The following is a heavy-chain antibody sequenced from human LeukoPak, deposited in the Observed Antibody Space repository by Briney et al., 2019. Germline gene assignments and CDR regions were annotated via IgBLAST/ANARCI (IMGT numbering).Heavy chain of an antibody. CDR2: IYYSGST. Sequence: PSETLSLTCTVSGGSISSNSYYWGWIRQPPGKGLEWIGNIYYSGSTYYNPSLKSRVTISVDTSKNQFSLKLSSVTAADTAVYYCARDPGYSYGSTFDYWGQGTLVTVSS. J-gene: IGHJ4*02. D-gene: IGHD5-18*01. CDR1: GGSISSNSYY. CDR3: ARDPGYSYGSTFDY. V-gene: IGHV4-39*07.